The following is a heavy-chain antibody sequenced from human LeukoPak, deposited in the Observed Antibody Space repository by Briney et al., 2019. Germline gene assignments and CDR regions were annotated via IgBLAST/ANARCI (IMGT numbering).Heavy chain of an antibody. V-gene: IGHV4-34*01. D-gene: IGHD3-3*01. Sequence: SETLSLTCAVYGGSFSGYYWSWIRQPPGKGLEWIGEINHSGSTNYNPSLKSRVTKSVDTSKNQFSLKLSSVTAADTAVYYCARARHDDFWSGYLPFDYWGQGTLVTVSS. CDR3: ARARHDDFWSGYLPFDY. J-gene: IGHJ4*02. CDR1: GGSFSGYY. CDR2: INHSGST.